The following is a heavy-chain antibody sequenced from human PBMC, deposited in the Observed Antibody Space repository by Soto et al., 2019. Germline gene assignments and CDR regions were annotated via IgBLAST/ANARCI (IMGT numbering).Heavy chain of an antibody. D-gene: IGHD4-17*01. Sequence: EVQLVESGGGLVQPGGSLRLSCAASEFTFTNYWMHWVRQAPGEGLVWVSRISSSGITNYADSVKGRITVSREKAKNMVYLQMISLRAEDTAVYYCVRGGRLAYYMDVWGKGTTVTVSS. CDR3: VRGGRLAYYMDV. CDR2: ISSSGIT. CDR1: EFTFTNYW. J-gene: IGHJ6*03. V-gene: IGHV3-74*01.